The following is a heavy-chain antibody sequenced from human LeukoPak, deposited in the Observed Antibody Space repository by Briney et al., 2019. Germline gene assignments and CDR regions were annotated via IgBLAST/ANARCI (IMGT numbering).Heavy chain of an antibody. J-gene: IGHJ4*02. CDR3: ARDASAWARDC. CDR2: INTRNVI. CDR1: GFTFSSYC. V-gene: IGHV3-21*01. D-gene: IGHD2-21*01. Sequence: GGSLRLSCAASGFTFSSYCMSWVRQAPGKGLEWVSTINTRNVIYYADSVKGQFTISRDDAKNSLYLQMNSLRVEDTAVYYCARDASAWARDCWGQGTLVTVSS.